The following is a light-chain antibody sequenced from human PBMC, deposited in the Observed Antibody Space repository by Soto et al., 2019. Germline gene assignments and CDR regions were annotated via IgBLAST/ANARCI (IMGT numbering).Light chain of an antibody. CDR3: QHYNNCPRRT. Sequence: EIVMTQSPATLSVSPGERATLSCRASQSVSSNLAWYQQKPGQAPRLLIYGASTRATGIPARFSGSGSGTAFTLTISSLQSEDFAVYYCQHYNNCPRRTFGQGTKVEIK. CDR1: QSVSSN. V-gene: IGKV3-15*01. CDR2: GAS. J-gene: IGKJ1*01.